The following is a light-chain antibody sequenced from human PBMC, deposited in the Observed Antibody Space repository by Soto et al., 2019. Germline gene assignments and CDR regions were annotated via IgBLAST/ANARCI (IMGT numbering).Light chain of an antibody. V-gene: IGKV4-1*01. CDR3: QQYYSDFFT. CDR2: WAS. Sequence: DIVMTQSPDSVAVSLGERATINCKSSQSLLYSSNNKTYLAWYQHKSGQPPKMLIFWASARESGVPDRFSGSGSETDFTLTISRLQAEDAAIYYCQQYYSDFFTFGQGTRLEIK. J-gene: IGKJ2*01. CDR1: QSLLYSSNNKTY.